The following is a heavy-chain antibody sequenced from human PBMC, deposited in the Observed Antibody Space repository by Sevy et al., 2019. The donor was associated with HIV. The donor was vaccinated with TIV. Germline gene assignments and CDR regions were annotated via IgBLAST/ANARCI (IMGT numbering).Heavy chain of an antibody. Sequence: GGSLRLSCAASGFTFSSYSMNWVRQAPGKGLEWVSSISSSSSYIYYADSVKGRFTISRDNAKNSLYLQMNSLRAEDTVVYYCARDGPTYYDCWSGYYDYYYGMDVWGQGTTVTVSS. CDR2: ISSSSSYI. CDR1: GFTFSSYS. V-gene: IGHV3-21*01. CDR3: ARDGPTYYDCWSGYYDYYYGMDV. D-gene: IGHD3-3*01. J-gene: IGHJ6*02.